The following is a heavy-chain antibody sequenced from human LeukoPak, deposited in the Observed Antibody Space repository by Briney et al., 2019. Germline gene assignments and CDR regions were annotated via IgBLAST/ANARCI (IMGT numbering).Heavy chain of an antibody. CDR2: ISYDGSNK. J-gene: IGHJ4*02. V-gene: IGHV3-30-3*01. CDR1: GFTFSSYA. Sequence: GGSLRLSCAASGFTFSSYAMHWVRQAPGKGLEWVAVISYDGSNKYYADSVKGRFTISRDNSKNTLYLRMNSLRAEDTAVYYCARGPSEDYYYGSGSYYSSDYWGQGTLVTVSS. CDR3: ARGPSEDYYYGSGSYYSSDY. D-gene: IGHD3-10*01.